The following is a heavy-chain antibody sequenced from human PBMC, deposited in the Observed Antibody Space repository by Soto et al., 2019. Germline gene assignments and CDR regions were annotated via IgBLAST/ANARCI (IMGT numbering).Heavy chain of an antibody. J-gene: IGHJ4*02. CDR1: GFTFSSHW. CDR3: ARQHRSIVVVPAAIPLDY. CDR2: INSDGSST. Sequence: GGSLRLSCAASGFTFSSHWMHWVRQAPGKGLVWVSRINSDGSSTSYADSVKGRFTISRDNAKNTLYLQMNSLRAEDTAVYYCARQHRSIVVVPAAIPLDYWGQGTLVTVSS. V-gene: IGHV3-74*01. D-gene: IGHD2-2*01.